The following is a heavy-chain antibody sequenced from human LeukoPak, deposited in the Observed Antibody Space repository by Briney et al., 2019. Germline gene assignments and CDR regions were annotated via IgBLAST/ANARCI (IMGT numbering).Heavy chain of an antibody. V-gene: IGHV3-48*04. CDR2: ISSSGSTI. J-gene: IGHJ4*02. D-gene: IGHD6-13*01. CDR1: GFTISTYS. Sequence: PGGSLRLSCAASGFTISTYSMNWVRQAPGKGLEWISYISSSGSTIYYADSVKGRFTISRDNAKNSLYLQMNSLRAEDTAVYYCARVHGKQLVPLDYWGQGILVTVSS. CDR3: ARVHGKQLVPLDY.